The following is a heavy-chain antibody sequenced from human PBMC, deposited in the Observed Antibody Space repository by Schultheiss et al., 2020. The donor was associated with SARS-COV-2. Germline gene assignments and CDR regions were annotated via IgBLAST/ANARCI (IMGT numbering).Heavy chain of an antibody. D-gene: IGHD3-10*01. CDR1: GFIFSSYA. Sequence: GGSLRLSCSASGFIFSSYAMHWVRQAPGKGLEYVSAISSNGGSTYYADSVKGRFSISRDNSRNTVYLQMSSLRLEDTAVYYCAKDPSMVRGVIEPNWFDPWGQGTLVTVSS. J-gene: IGHJ5*02. CDR2: ISSNGGST. V-gene: IGHV3-64D*06. CDR3: AKDPSMVRGVIEPNWFDP.